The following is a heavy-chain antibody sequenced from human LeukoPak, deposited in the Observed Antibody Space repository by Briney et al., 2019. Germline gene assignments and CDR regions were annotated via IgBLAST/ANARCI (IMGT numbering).Heavy chain of an antibody. CDR2: IMPTSGAT. D-gene: IGHD3-16*01. CDR1: GYNFKDYY. V-gene: IGHV1-2*02. J-gene: IGHJ4*02. Sequence: GSVKVSCQATGYNFKDYYLHWVRQAPGHGLEWMGWIMPTSGATNYAQKFQGRVSLSGDTSIHTAYMHLSGLKSNDTAIYYCARAAGEVLWDPLFDNWGQGTLVTVSS. CDR3: ARAAGEVLWDPLFDN.